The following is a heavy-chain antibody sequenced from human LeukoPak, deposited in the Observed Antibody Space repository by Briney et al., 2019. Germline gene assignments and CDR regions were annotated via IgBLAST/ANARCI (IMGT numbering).Heavy chain of an antibody. V-gene: IGHV4-30-4*07. J-gene: IGHJ6*03. CDR1: GGSISSGGYS. D-gene: IGHD6-6*01. CDR3: ARERSIAGDYYYYMDV. CDR2: IYYSGST. Sequence: PSETLSLTCAVSGGSISSGGYSWSWIRQPPGEGLEWIGYIYYSGSTYYNPSLKSRVTISVDTSKNQFSLKLSSVTAADTAVYYCARERSIAGDYYYYMDVWGKGTTVTVSS.